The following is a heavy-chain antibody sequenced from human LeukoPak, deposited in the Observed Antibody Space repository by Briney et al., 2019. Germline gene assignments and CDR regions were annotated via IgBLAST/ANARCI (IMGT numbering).Heavy chain of an antibody. CDR2: IYYSGST. J-gene: IGHJ4*02. V-gene: IGHV4-30-4*01. D-gene: IGHD3-10*01. CDR1: GGSISSGDYY. CDR3: ARERINGGTGTYIFDY. Sequence: SETLSLTCTVSGGSISSGDYYWSWIRQPPGKGLEWNGYIYYSGSTYYNPSLKSRVTISVDTSKNQFSLKLSSVTAADTAVYYCARERINGGTGTYIFDYWGQGTLVTVSS.